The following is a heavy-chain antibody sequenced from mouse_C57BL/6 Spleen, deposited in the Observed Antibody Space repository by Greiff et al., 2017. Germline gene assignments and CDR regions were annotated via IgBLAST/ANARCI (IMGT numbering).Heavy chain of an antibody. V-gene: IGHV3-6*01. CDR1: GYSITSGYY. Sequence: EVQLQESGPGLVKPSQSLSLTCSVTGYSITSGYYWNWIRQFPGNKLEWMGYISYDGSNNYNPSLKNRISITRDTSKNQLFLKLNSVTTEDTATYYCARSTMIKYFDVWGTGTTVTVAS. CDR2: ISYDGSN. J-gene: IGHJ1*03. D-gene: IGHD2-4*01. CDR3: ARSTMIKYFDV.